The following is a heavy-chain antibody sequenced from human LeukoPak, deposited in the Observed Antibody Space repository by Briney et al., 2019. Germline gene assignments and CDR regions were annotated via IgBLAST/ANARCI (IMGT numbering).Heavy chain of an antibody. D-gene: IGHD4-17*01. CDR3: ATNQYGDYTLGDY. V-gene: IGHV1-2*02. CDR2: INPNSGGT. J-gene: IGHJ4*02. Sequence: ASVKVSRKASGYTFTGYYIHWVRQAPGQGLEWMGWINPNSGGTNSAQKFQGRVTMTRDTSISTAYTELSTLRSDDTAVYYCATNQYGDYTLGDYWGQGTLVSVSS. CDR1: GYTFTGYY.